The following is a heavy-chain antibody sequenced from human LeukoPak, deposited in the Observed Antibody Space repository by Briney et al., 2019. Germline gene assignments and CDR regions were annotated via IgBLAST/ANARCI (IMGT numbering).Heavy chain of an antibody. D-gene: IGHD3-9*01. CDR1: GFTFSSYW. J-gene: IGHJ3*02. V-gene: IGHV3-7*01. CDR3: ARVLPGPPQTYYDILTGFSAVAFDI. CDR2: IKQDGSEK. Sequence: GGSLRLSCAASGFTFSSYWMSWVRQAPGKGLEWVANIKQDGSEKYYVDPVKGRFTISRDNAKNSLYLQMNSLRAEDTAVYYCARVLPGPPQTYYDILTGFSAVAFDIWGQGTMVTVSS.